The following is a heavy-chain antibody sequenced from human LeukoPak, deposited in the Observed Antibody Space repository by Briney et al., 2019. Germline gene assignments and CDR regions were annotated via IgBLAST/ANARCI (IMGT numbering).Heavy chain of an antibody. Sequence: KPSETPSLPCPFSGGSISTDRYYRAWIPQPPRKGLEWIGSIHYSGSTYYSPSLMSRLTISVDTSKNQFSLKLSSVTAADTAVYYCARGSNWYWYFDLWGRGTLVTVSS. D-gene: IGHD4-11*01. J-gene: IGHJ2*01. CDR1: GGSISTDRYY. CDR3: ARGSNWYWYFDL. V-gene: IGHV4-39*07. CDR2: IHYSGST.